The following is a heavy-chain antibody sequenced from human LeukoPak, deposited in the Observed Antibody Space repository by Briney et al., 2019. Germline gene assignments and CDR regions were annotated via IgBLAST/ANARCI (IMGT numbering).Heavy chain of an antibody. D-gene: IGHD3-9*01. CDR1: GGSFSGYC. CDR3: ARAPLDILTGYYHRSFDY. J-gene: IGHJ4*02. Sequence: PSETLSLTCAVYGGSFSGYCWSWIRQPPGKGLEWIGEINHSGSTNYNPSLKSRVTISVDTSKNQFSLKLSSVTAADTAVYYCARAPLDILTGYYHRSFDYWGQGTLVTVSS. CDR2: INHSGST. V-gene: IGHV4-34*01.